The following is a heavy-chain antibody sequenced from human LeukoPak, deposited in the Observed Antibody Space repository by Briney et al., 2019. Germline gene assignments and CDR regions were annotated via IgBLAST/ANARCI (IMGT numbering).Heavy chain of an antibody. CDR1: GFTFSSYG. V-gene: IGHV3-33*01. CDR2: IWYDGSYK. D-gene: IGHD4-17*01. Sequence: GRSLRLSCAASGFTFSSYGMHWVRQAPGKGLEWVAVIWYDGSYKYYADSVKGRFTISRDNSKNTPYLQVNSLRAEDTAVYYCARDGDTTVSKERYFAYWGQGTLVTVSS. J-gene: IGHJ4*02. CDR3: ARDGDTTVSKERYFAY.